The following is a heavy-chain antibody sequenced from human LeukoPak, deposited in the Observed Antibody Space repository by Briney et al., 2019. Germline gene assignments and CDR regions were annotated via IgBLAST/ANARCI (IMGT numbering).Heavy chain of an antibody. D-gene: IGHD4-23*01. V-gene: IGHV4-34*01. CDR3: ARDRVGGLRRENSPI. Sequence: SETLSLTCAVYGGSFSGYYWSWIRQPPGKGLEWIAELNHRGATSYNPSLKRRVTISVDTSRNQFSLKLSSVTAADTAVYYCARDRVGGLRRENSPIWGQGTMVTVSS. J-gene: IGHJ3*02. CDR1: GGSFSGYY. CDR2: LNHRGAT.